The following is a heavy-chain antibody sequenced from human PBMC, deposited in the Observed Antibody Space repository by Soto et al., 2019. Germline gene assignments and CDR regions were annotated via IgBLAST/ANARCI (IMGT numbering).Heavy chain of an antibody. CDR3: ARGNHRWLQLWYFDL. CDR2: IIPIFGTA. J-gene: IGHJ2*01. D-gene: IGHD5-12*01. CDR1: GGTFSSYT. Sequence: QVQLVQSGAEVKKPGSLVTVSCKASGGTFSSYTISWVRQAPGQGLEWMGGIIPIFGTANYAQKFQGRVTITADESTGTAYMELSSLRSEDTAVYYCARGNHRWLQLWYFDLWGRGTLVTVSS. V-gene: IGHV1-69*12.